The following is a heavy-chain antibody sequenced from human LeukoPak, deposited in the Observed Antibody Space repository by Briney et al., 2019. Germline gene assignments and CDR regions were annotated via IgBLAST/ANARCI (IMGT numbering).Heavy chain of an antibody. D-gene: IGHD2-2*01. Sequence: GGSLRLSCAASGFTFSRHAMSWVRQAPGKGLEWGSIISGSGGSAYFADSVKGRFTISRDNSKNSLYLQMNSLRAEDTAVYYCARGAKYCSSTSCYEDAFDIWGQGTMVTVSS. CDR3: ARGAKYCSSTSCYEDAFDI. CDR1: GFTFSRHA. CDR2: ISGSGGSA. J-gene: IGHJ3*02. V-gene: IGHV3-23*01.